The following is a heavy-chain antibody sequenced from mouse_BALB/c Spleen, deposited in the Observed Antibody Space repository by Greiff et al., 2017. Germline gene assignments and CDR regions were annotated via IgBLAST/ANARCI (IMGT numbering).Heavy chain of an antibody. CDR1: GYSFTSYW. J-gene: IGHJ4*01. Sequence: VQLQQSGPQLVRPGASVKISCKASGYSFTSYWMHWVKQRPGQGLEWIGMIDPSDSETRLNQKFKDKATLTVDKSSSTAYMQLSSPTSEDSAVYYCSTVVAPYAMDYWGQGTSVTVSS. CDR2: IDPSDSET. D-gene: IGHD1-1*01. CDR3: STVVAPYAMDY. V-gene: IGHV1S127*01.